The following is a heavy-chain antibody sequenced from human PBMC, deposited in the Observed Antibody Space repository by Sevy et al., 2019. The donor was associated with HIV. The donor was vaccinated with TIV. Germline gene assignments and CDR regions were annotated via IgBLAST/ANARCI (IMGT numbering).Heavy chain of an antibody. Sequence: SETLSLTCTVSGGSISSSSYYWGWIRQPPGKGLEWIGSIYYSGSTYYNPSLKSRVTISVDSSKNQFSLKLSSVTAADTAVYYCARRVVVGATNFDYWGQGTLVTVSS. CDR2: IYYSGST. J-gene: IGHJ4*02. D-gene: IGHD1-26*01. CDR3: ARRVVVGATNFDY. CDR1: GGSISSSSYY. V-gene: IGHV4-39*01.